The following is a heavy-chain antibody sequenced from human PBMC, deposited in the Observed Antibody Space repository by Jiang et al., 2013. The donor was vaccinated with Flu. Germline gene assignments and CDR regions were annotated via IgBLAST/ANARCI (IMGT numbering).Heavy chain of an antibody. V-gene: IGHV4-59*13. CDR3: ARGARYCTNGVCYTAYYFDY. Sequence: LLKPSETLSLTCTVSGGSISGYYWSWIRQPPGKGLEWIGYIYYSGSTNYNPSLKSRVTISVDTSKNQFSLKLSSVTAADTAVYYCARGARYCTNGVCYTAYYFDYWGQGTLVTVSS. CDR2: IYYSGST. D-gene: IGHD2-8*01. J-gene: IGHJ4*02. CDR1: GGSISGYY.